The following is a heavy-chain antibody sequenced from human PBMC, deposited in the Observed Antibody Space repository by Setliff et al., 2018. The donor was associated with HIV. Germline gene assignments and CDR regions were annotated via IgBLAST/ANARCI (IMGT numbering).Heavy chain of an antibody. Sequence: GESLKISCKGSGYSFTTYWITWVRQMPGKGLEWMGIIYPGDSDTRYSPSFQGQVTISVDKSATTAYLHWSSLKASDTAIYYCARRSVSHGNGFDLWGQGTLVTVSS. J-gene: IGHJ3*01. V-gene: IGHV5-51*01. CDR3: ARRSVSHGNGFDL. CDR1: GYSFTTYW. D-gene: IGHD3-10*01. CDR2: IYPGDSDT.